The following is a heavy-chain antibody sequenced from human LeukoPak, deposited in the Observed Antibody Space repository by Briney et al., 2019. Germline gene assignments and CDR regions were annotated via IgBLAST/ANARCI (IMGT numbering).Heavy chain of an antibody. V-gene: IGHV1-69*01. CDR3: ARSKALRLDDIYY. J-gene: IGHJ4*02. Sequence: SVKVSCKASGGTFSSYSISWVRQAPGQGLEWMGGIIPIFGTANYAQKSQGRVTITADESTSTAYMELSSLRSEDTAVYYCARSKALRLDDIYYWGQGTLVTVSS. CDR1: GGTFSSYS. D-gene: IGHD3-9*01. CDR2: IIPIFGTA.